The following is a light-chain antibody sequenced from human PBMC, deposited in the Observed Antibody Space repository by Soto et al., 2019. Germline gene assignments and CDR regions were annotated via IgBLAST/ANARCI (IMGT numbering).Light chain of an antibody. J-gene: IGLJ1*01. CDR1: RTDVGSYNL. CDR3: CSYAGGREV. CDR2: EGT. Sequence: QSALTQPASVSGSPGQSIAISCAGTRTDVGSYNLVSWYQQHPGKAPKLIIYEGTKRPSGVSNRFSGSKSGSTASLKISGPQADDEAHYYCCSYAGGREVFGTGTKVTVL. V-gene: IGLV2-23*01.